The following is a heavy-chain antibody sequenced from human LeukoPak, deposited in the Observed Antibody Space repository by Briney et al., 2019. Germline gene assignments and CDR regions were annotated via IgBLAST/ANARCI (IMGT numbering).Heavy chain of an antibody. CDR3: ARHRRGEPIDS. V-gene: IGHV4-39*01. D-gene: IGHD3-16*01. Sequence: SETPSVTCTVSEVSISSSRSFWGWIRQPPGKGLEWIGSIDYSGSTYYNPSVKSRVTISADTSKNQFSLKLSSVTAADTAVYYCARHRRGEPIDSWGQGTLVTVSS. CDR2: IDYSGST. CDR1: EVSISSSRSF. J-gene: IGHJ4*02.